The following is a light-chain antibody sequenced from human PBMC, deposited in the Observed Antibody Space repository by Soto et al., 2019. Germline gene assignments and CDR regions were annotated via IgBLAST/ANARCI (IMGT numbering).Light chain of an antibody. CDR2: GAS. CDR1: PSVSSSY. J-gene: IGKJ1*01. Sequence: EIVLTQSPGTLSLSPGERATLSCRASPSVSSSYLAWYQQKPGQAPRLLIYGASSRATGIPDRFSGSGSETDFTLTISRVEPEDFAVYYCQQYVSSSWTFGQGTKVEIK. V-gene: IGKV3-20*01. CDR3: QQYVSSSWT.